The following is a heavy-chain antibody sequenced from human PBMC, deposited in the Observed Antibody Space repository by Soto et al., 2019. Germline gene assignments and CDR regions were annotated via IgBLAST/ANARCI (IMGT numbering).Heavy chain of an antibody. D-gene: IGHD6-19*01. CDR1: GNTLTSFY. CDR2: ISPTTGGT. V-gene: IGHV1-2*02. CDR3: ARPPFYISGWYYFEY. J-gene: IGHJ4*02. Sequence: QVQLVQSGAEVKGPGASVKVSCKTSGNTLTSFYIHWVRQAPGQGLEWMGRISPTTGGTNYAQRFQGRVTVTWDTSTNTAYMELNSLISDDTAVYDCARPPFYISGWYYFEYWGQGTLVTVSS.